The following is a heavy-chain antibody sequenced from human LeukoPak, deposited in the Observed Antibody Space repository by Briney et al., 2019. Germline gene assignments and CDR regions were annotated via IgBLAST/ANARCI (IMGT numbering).Heavy chain of an antibody. CDR1: GLTFSTRP. D-gene: IGHD6-6*01. J-gene: IGHJ4*02. CDR2: INGDGSST. Sequence: GGSLRLSCEASGLTFSTRPMCWVRQAPGKGLVWVSRINGDGSSTTYADSVKGRFTISRDNAKNTLYLQMNSLRAEDTAVYYCARDMYTTSSARGAYWGQGTLVTVSS. V-gene: IGHV3-74*01. CDR3: ARDMYTTSSARGAY.